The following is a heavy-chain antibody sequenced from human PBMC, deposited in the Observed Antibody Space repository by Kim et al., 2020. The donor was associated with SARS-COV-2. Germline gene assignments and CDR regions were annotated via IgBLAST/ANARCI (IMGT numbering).Heavy chain of an antibody. J-gene: IGHJ6*02. CDR1: GYTFTSYY. V-gene: IGHV1-46*01. CDR3: ARDGLYYYDSSGYHSRQTLMDD. CDR2: INPSGCST. Sequence: ASVKVSCKASGYTFTSYYMHWVRQAPGQGLEWMGIINPSGCSTSYAQKFQGRVTMTRDTSTSTVYMELSSLRSEDTAVYYCARDGLYYYDSSGYHSRQTLMDDWGQGTTVTVSS. D-gene: IGHD3-22*01.